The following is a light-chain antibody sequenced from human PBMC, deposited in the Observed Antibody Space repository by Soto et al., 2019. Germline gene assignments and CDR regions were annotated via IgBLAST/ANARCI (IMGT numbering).Light chain of an antibody. Sequence: VLTQSPGTLSLSPGERATLSCRASQSISTNNLAWYQHKPGQAPSLLLFGTSIRATATPDRFTGSGSGTDFTLTISAVEPEDFAVYYCQRYGPSPYTFGQGTKLEIK. CDR1: QSISTNN. CDR3: QRYGPSPYT. CDR2: GTS. J-gene: IGKJ2*01. V-gene: IGKV3-20*01.